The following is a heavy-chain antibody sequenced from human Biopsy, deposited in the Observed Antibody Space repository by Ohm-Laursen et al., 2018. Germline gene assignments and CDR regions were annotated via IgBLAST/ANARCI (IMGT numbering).Heavy chain of an antibody. J-gene: IGHJ4*02. V-gene: IGHV3-23*01. CDR2: IDSSAAST. D-gene: IGHD4-17*01. CDR3: ASDLNGDPSAFDY. Sequence: GSYRLSCAASGFTFQDHAMNWVRQAPGKGLDWVSSIDSSAASTFYADSVKGRFTISRDNSKNTLFLQMNSLRAADTAIYYCASDLNGDPSAFDYWGQGTPVTVSS. CDR1: GFTFQDHA.